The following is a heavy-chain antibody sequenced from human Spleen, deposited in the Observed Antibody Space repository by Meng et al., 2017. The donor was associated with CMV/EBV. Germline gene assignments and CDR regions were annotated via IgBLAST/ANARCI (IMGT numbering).Heavy chain of an antibody. CDR1: GFTFSSYA. D-gene: IGHD3-10*01. CDR2: ISGDGDTT. J-gene: IGHJ6*02. V-gene: IGHV3-23*01. Sequence: GGSLRLSCAASGFTFSSYAMSWVRQAPGKGLEWVSTISGDGDTTYYADSVEGRFTLSRDNSKDTVYLQMSSLRAEDTALYYCAKDLRVLRGIIKSYYGMDVWGQGTTVTVSS. CDR3: AKDLRVLRGIIKSYYGMDV.